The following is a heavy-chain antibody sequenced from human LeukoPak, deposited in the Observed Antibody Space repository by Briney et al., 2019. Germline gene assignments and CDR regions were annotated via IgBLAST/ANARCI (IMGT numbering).Heavy chain of an antibody. CDR2: ISGSGGST. CDR3: AKDPCDGDYHYYGMDV. CDR1: GFTFSSYA. D-gene: IGHD4-17*01. Sequence: GGSLRLSCAASGFTFSSYAMSWVRQAPGKGLEWVSAISGSGGSTYYADSVKGRFTISRDNSKNTLYLQMNSLRAEDTAVYYCAKDPCDGDYHYYGMDVWGQGTTVTVSS. J-gene: IGHJ6*02. V-gene: IGHV3-23*01.